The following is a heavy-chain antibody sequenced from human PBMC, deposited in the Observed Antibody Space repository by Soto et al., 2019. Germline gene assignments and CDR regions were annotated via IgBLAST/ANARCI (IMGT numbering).Heavy chain of an antibody. CDR2: IDPSDSYT. D-gene: IGHD5-18*01. V-gene: IGHV5-10-1*01. Sequence: GESLKISCKGSGYSFTSYWISWVRQMPGKGLEWMGRIDPSDSYTNYSPSFQGHVTISADKSISTAYLQWSSLKASDTAMYYCASTSMQCRGYGYRRGGLDVPPQRTTVPVSS. CDR1: GYSFTSYW. J-gene: IGHJ6*02. CDR3: ASTSMQCRGYGYRRGGLDV.